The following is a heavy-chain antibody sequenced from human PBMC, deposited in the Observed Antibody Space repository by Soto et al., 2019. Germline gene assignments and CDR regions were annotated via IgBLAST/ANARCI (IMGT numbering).Heavy chain of an antibody. CDR3: ARIGQQLAPIDSWFDP. J-gene: IGHJ5*02. D-gene: IGHD6-13*01. Sequence: EVQLVESGGGLVKPGGSLRLSCAASGFTFSSYSMNWVRQAPGKGLEWVSSISSSSSYIYYADSVKGRFTISRDNAKNSLYLQMNSLIAEDTAVYYCARIGQQLAPIDSWFDPWGQGTLVTVSS. CDR1: GFTFSSYS. V-gene: IGHV3-21*01. CDR2: ISSSSSYI.